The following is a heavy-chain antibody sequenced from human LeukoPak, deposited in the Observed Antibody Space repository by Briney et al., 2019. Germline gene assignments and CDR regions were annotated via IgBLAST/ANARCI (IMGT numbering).Heavy chain of an antibody. CDR2: IKQDGSEK. Sequence: AGGSLRLSCAASGFTFSSYWMSWVRQAPGKGLEWVASIKQDGSEKYCVDSVKGRFTISRDNANNSLYLQMNSLRADDTAVYYRARDIGLRKAAPPGWFDPWGQGALVTVSS. V-gene: IGHV3-7*01. CDR1: GFTFSSYW. CDR3: ARDIGLRKAAPPGWFDP. D-gene: IGHD6-6*01. J-gene: IGHJ5*02.